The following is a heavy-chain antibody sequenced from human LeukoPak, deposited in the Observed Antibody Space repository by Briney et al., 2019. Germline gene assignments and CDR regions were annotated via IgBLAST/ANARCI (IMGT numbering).Heavy chain of an antibody. D-gene: IGHD6-19*01. CDR2: ISGDGSSK. J-gene: IGHJ4*02. CDR3: GRAGNHLRNPPLQWLVRD. CDR1: GVTFSLYG. Sequence: GGSLRLSCAASGVTFSLYGFHWVRQAPGKGLEWLTFISGDGSSKEYVDAVKGRLTTSRDNSKSTLYLEINSLRVEDTARYYCGRAGNHLRNPPLQWLVRDWGQGTLVTVSS. V-gene: IGHV3-30*07.